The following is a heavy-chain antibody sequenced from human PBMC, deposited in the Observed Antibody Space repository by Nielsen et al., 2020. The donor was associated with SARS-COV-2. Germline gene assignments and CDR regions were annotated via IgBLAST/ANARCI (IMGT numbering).Heavy chain of an antibody. V-gene: IGHV5-51*01. CDR2: IYPGDSDT. J-gene: IGHJ3*02. CDR3: ASTTPILHSYDAFDI. D-gene: IGHD5-18*01. CDR1: GYSFTSYW. Sequence: GGSLRLSCKGSGYSFTSYWIGWVRQMPGKGLEWMGIIYPGDSDTRYSPSFQGQVTISADKSISTAYLQWSSLKASDTAMYYCASTTPILHSYDAFDIWGQGTMVTVSS.